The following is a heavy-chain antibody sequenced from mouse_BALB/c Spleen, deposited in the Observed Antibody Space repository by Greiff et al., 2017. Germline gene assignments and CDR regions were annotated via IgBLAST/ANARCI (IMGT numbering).Heavy chain of an antibody. J-gene: IGHJ4*01. CDR2: ISNGGGST. V-gene: IGHV5-12-2*01. CDR3: ARGPENYYAMDY. CDR1: GFTFSSYT. Sequence: EVQGVESGGGLVQPGGSLKLSCAASGFTFSSYTMSWVRQTPEKRLEWVAYISNGGGSTYYPDTVKGRFTISRDNAKNTLYLQMSSLKSEDTAMYYCARGPENYYAMDYWGQGTSVTVSS.